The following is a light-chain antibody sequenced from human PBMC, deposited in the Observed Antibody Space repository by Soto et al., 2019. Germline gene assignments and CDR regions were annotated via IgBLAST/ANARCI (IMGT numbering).Light chain of an antibody. CDR3: QHYGSSSWT. Sequence: EIVLTQSPGTLSLSPGERATLSCRASQSVSSSYLAWYQQKSGQAPRLLIYSTSSRATGIPDRFSGSGSGTDFTLTISRLEPEDFAVYYCQHYGSSSWTFGQGTKVDIK. V-gene: IGKV3-20*01. J-gene: IGKJ1*01. CDR2: STS. CDR1: QSVSSSY.